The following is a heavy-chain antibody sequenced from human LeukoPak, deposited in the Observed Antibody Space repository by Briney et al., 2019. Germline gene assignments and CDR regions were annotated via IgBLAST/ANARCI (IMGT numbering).Heavy chain of an antibody. J-gene: IGHJ4*02. D-gene: IGHD2-8*02. CDR2: IDPNSSGT. CDR1: GYTLTNYF. CDR3: VREVVSFEFDY. Sequence: ASVKVSCKASGYTLTNYFMHYMRQAPGQGLEWMGMIDPNSSGTAYARKFRGRFTMTRDTSSSTVYMELASLTSEDTAIYYCVREVVSFEFDYWGQGTLVTVSS. V-gene: IGHV1-46*01.